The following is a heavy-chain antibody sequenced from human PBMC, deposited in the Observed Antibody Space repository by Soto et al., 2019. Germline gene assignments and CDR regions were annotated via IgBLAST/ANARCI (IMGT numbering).Heavy chain of an antibody. CDR2: INPSGGTK. CDR3: VRGPYSSGSLYYLDY. Sequence: ASVKVSRKASGDTFNHYDIHWVRKAPGQGLEWMGFINPSGGTKGQAQKFQGRVIVTRDTSTSTVYMELSSLRTEDTAIYYCVRGPYSSGSLYYLDYWGQGTLVTVSS. D-gene: IGHD2-8*02. V-gene: IGHV1-46*02. CDR1: GDTFNHYD. J-gene: IGHJ4*02.